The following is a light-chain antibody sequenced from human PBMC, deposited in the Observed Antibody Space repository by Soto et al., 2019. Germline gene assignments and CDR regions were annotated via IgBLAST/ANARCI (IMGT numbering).Light chain of an antibody. V-gene: IGKV4-1*01. CDR3: HQYYSALYT. CDR2: WAS. CDR1: QSLLDTSNNKNY. Sequence: DIVMTQSPDSLAVSLGERATINCKSSQSLLDTSNNKNYVAWYQQKPGQPPKLLIYWASARQFGVPDRFSGGGSGTDFILTISNLQAEDVAVYYCHQYYSALYTFGQGTKLEI. J-gene: IGKJ2*01.